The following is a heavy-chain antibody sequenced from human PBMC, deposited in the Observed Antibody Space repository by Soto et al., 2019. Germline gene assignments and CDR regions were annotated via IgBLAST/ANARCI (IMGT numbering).Heavy chain of an antibody. V-gene: IGHV3-30*09. Sequence: PGGSLRLSCAASGFAFSRFALHWLRQAPGKGLEWVALISYDGTTKYYPDAVKGRFAISRDNSNNTLYLEMNSLRPEDTAFYYCVRYPCDDCFDWYFDLWGHGTLVTVSS. CDR3: VRYPCDDCFDWYFDL. D-gene: IGHD2-21*02. CDR1: GFAFSRFA. CDR2: ISYDGTTK. J-gene: IGHJ2*01.